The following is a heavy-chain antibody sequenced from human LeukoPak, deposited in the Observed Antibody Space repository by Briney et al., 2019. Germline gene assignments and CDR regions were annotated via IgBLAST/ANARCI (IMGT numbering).Heavy chain of an antibody. CDR2: IWYDGNTK. D-gene: IGHD1-26*01. V-gene: IGHV3-30*02. CDR3: VSSIVGATHAFDI. Sequence: GGSLRLSCAASGFTLSAHGMHWVRQAPGKGLEWLAVIWYDGNTKYYSDSVKGRFTISRDSSKNTLYLQMSSLRAEDTAVYYCVSSIVGATHAFDIWGQGTMVTVSS. J-gene: IGHJ3*02. CDR1: GFTLSAHG.